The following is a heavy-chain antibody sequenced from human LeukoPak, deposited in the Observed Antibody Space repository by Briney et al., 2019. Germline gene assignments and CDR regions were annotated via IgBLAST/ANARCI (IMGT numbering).Heavy chain of an antibody. CDR1: GYTFTGYY. Sequence: GASVKVSCKASGYTFTGYYMHWVRQAPGQGLEWMGWINPNSGGTNYAQKFQGRVTMTRDTSISTAYMELSRLRSDVTAVYYCARAGYDFWSGSPWFDPWGQGTLVTVSS. V-gene: IGHV1-2*02. J-gene: IGHJ5*02. CDR2: INPNSGGT. D-gene: IGHD3-3*01. CDR3: ARAGYDFWSGSPWFDP.